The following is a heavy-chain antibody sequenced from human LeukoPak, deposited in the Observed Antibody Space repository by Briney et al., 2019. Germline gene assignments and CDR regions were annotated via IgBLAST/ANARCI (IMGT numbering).Heavy chain of an antibody. CDR3: ARRTPYYYYMDV. CDR1: GFTFSSYS. V-gene: IGHV3-21*01. CDR2: ISSSSSYI. Sequence: PGGSLRLSCAASGFTFSSYSMNWVRQAPGEGLEWVSSISSSSSYIYYADSVKGRFTISRDNAKNSLYLQMNSLRAEDTAVYYCARRTPYYYYMDVWGKGTTVTVSS. J-gene: IGHJ6*03.